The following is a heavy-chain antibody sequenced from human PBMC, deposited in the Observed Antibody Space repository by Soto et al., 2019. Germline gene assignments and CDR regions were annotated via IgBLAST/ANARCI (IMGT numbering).Heavy chain of an antibody. J-gene: IGHJ6*02. CDR3: AKDYSTIYYYFYGMDV. Sequence: QVQLVESGGGVVQPGRSLSLSCAASGFTFSSYGMHWVRQAPGKGLEWVAVISYDGRNKYYADSVKGRFTISRDNSKNTLYLQMNRLRAEDTAVYYCAKDYSTIYYYFYGMDVWGQGTTVTVSS. CDR2: ISYDGRNK. CDR1: GFTFSSYG. V-gene: IGHV3-30*18. D-gene: IGHD4-4*01.